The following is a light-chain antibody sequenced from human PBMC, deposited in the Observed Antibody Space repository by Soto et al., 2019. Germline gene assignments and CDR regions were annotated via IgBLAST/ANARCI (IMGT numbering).Light chain of an antibody. Sequence: QSVLTQPPSVSGAPGQRVTISCTGSSSNIGSYYDVHWYQQLPGKVPKLLIYGDNNRPSGVPDRFSGSKSGTSASLAITGLQAEDEADYYCQSYDNSLSHVVFGGGTKVTVL. CDR2: GDN. CDR1: SSNIGSYYD. CDR3: QSYDNSLSHVV. V-gene: IGLV1-40*01. J-gene: IGLJ2*01.